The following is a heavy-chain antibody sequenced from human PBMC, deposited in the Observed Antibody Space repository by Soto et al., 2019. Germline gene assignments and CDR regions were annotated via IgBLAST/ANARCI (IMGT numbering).Heavy chain of an antibody. V-gene: IGHV3-64D*06. Sequence: SGGSLRLSCSASGFTFSIYAMHWVRQAPGKGLEYVSAVSTNGGTSYYADSVKGRFTISRDNSRNTLYLQMNSLRPEDTAVYYCVKDRAPRDGYKTQPGSWGLGTLVTVSS. CDR3: VKDRAPRDGYKTQPGS. J-gene: IGHJ5*02. CDR1: GFTFSIYA. CDR2: VSTNGGTS. D-gene: IGHD5-12*01.